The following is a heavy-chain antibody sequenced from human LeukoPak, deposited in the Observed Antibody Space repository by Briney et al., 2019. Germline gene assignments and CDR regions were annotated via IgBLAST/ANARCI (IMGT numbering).Heavy chain of an antibody. Sequence: SETLSLTCTVSGGSISSGSYYWSWIRQPAGKGLEWIGRIYTSGSTNYNPSLKSRVTIPVDTSKNQFSLKLSSVTAADTAVYYCARDVSTDNWFDPWGQGTLVTVSS. J-gene: IGHJ5*02. CDR1: GGSISSGSYY. CDR3: ARDVSTDNWFDP. CDR2: IYTSGST. D-gene: IGHD2/OR15-2a*01. V-gene: IGHV4-61*02.